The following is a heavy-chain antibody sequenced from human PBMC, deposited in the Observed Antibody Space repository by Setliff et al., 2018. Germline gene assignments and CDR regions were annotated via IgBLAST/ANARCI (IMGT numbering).Heavy chain of an antibody. CDR3: ARVRPPLRFLNWFDP. Sequence: GGSLRLSCAASGFTFSDYYMSWIRQAPGKGLEWVSYISSSGSTIYYADSVKGRFTVSRDNAKNSLYLQMNSLRADDAAVYYCARVRPPLRFLNWFDPWGQGTLVTVSS. CDR2: ISSSGSTI. CDR1: GFTFSDYY. J-gene: IGHJ5*02. D-gene: IGHD3-3*01. V-gene: IGHV3-11*04.